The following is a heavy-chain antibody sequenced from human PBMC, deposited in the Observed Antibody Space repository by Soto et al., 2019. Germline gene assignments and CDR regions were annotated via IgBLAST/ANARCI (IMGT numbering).Heavy chain of an antibody. CDR3: AKSTVGATKDDY. J-gene: IGHJ4*02. CDR2: ISYDGSNK. D-gene: IGHD1-26*01. Sequence: PGGSLRLSCAASGFTFSSYGMHWVRQAPGKGLEWVAVISYDGSNKYYADSVKGRFTISRDNSKNTLYLQMNSLRAEDTAVYYCAKSTVGATKDDYWGQGT. CDR1: GFTFSSYG. V-gene: IGHV3-30*18.